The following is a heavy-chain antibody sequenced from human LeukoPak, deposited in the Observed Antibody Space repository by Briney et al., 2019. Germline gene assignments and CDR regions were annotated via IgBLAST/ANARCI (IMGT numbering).Heavy chain of an antibody. Sequence: SETLSLTCTVSGGSISSGGYYWSWIRQHPGKGLVWIVYTYYSGSTYYNPSLKSRVTISVDTSKNQFSLKMSSATAADTAVYYCARDILGYFDYWGQGTLVTVSS. CDR2: TYYSGST. CDR1: GGSISSGGYY. D-gene: IGHD1-26*01. CDR3: ARDILGYFDY. V-gene: IGHV4-31*03. J-gene: IGHJ4*02.